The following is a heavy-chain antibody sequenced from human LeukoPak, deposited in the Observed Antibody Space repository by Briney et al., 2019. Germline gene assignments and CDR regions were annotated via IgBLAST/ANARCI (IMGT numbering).Heavy chain of an antibody. V-gene: IGHV3-7*01. CDR2: IKQDGSEK. CDR1: GFNSYW. Sequence: GGSLRLSCAASGFNSYWMSWVRQAPGKGLEWVANIKQDGSEKYYVDSVQGRFTISRDNVKNSLYLQMNSLRAEDTAVYYCASPAYGDYALFDYWGQGTLVTVSS. J-gene: IGHJ4*02. CDR3: ASPAYGDYALFDY. D-gene: IGHD4-17*01.